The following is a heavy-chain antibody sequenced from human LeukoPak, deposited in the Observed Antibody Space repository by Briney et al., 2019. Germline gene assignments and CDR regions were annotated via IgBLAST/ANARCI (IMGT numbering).Heavy chain of an antibody. CDR3: AREGNCSSTSCYTGAFDI. D-gene: IGHD2-2*02. Sequence: PGGSLRLSCAASEFTFSSYWMHWVRQAPGKGLEWVSYISSSSSTIYYADSVKGRFTISRDNAKNSLYLQMNSLRAEDTAVYYCAREGNCSSTSCYTGAFDIWGQGTMVTVSS. J-gene: IGHJ3*02. CDR2: ISSSSSTI. CDR1: EFTFSSYW. V-gene: IGHV3-48*01.